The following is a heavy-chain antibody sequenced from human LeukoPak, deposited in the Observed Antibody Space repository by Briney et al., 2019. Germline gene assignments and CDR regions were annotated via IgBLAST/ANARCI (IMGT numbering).Heavy chain of an antibody. V-gene: IGHV4-39*07. D-gene: IGHD5-18*01. J-gene: IGHJ6*03. CDR1: GGSISTESYY. CDR2: IHYSEST. CDR3: ARDRPRLRGYSYGYYYYMDV. Sequence: SETLSLTCGVSGGSISTESYYWAWIRQPPGKGLEWIGSIHYSESTYYNPSLKSRVTISVDTSKNQFSLKLSSVTAADTAVYYCARDRPRLRGYSYGYYYYMDVWGKGTTVTVSS.